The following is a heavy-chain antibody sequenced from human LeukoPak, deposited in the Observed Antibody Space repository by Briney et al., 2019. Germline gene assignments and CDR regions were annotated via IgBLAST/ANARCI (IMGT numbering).Heavy chain of an antibody. V-gene: IGHV4-38-2*02. CDR3: AGRDSGYDNYYYYYYMDV. Sequence: PSETLSLTCTVSGYSISSGYYWGWIRQPPGKGLEWIGSIYHSGSTYYNPSLKSRVTISVDTSKNQFSLRLSSVTAADTAVYYCAGRDSGYDNYYYYYYMDVWGKGTTVTVSS. J-gene: IGHJ6*03. CDR2: IYHSGST. CDR1: GYSISSGYY. D-gene: IGHD5-12*01.